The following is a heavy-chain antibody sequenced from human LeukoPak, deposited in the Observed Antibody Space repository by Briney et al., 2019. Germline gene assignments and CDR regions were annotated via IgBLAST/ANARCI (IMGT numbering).Heavy chain of an antibody. Sequence: NPGGSLRLSCAASGFTFSTYSMNWVRQAPGKGLEWVSSISSSSDSTYYADSVKGRFTISRDNVKNSLYLQMNSLRVEDTAVYYCATGSRDGYNFVYWGQGTLVTVSS. CDR1: GFTFSTYS. V-gene: IGHV3-21*01. D-gene: IGHD5-24*01. CDR2: ISSSSDST. J-gene: IGHJ4*02. CDR3: ATGSRDGYNFVY.